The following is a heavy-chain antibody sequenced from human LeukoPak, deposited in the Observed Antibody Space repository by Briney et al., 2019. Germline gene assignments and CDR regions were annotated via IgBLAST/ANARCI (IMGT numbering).Heavy chain of an antibody. CDR2: IYTSGST. CDR3: ARDDYGDYVSSDWYFDL. V-gene: IGHV4-61*02. J-gene: IGHJ2*01. CDR1: GGSISSGSYY. D-gene: IGHD4-17*01. Sequence: SETLSLTCTVSGGSISSGSYYWSWIRQPAGKGLEWIGRIYTSGSTNYNPSLKSRVTISVDTSKNQFSLKLSSVTAADTAVYYCARDDYGDYVSSDWYFDLWGRGTLVTVSS.